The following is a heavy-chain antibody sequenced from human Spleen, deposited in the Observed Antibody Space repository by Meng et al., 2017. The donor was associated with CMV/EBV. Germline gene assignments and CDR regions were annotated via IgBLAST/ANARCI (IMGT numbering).Heavy chain of an antibody. J-gene: IGHJ4*02. CDR3: ARKRVDLETYGACDY. V-gene: IGHV3-23*01. Sequence: GGSLRLSCAASGFTFSSFVMTWVRQAPGKGPEWVSAISESGGATNYADSVKGRFTISRDNSKKTLYLQMNSLRAEDTALYYCARKRVDLETYGACDYWGQGTLVTVSS. CDR2: ISESGGAT. CDR1: GFTFSSFV. D-gene: IGHD3-3*01.